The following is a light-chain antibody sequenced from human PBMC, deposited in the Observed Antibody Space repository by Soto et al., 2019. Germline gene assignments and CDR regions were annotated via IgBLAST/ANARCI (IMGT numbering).Light chain of an antibody. J-gene: IGKJ1*01. CDR1: QSISDY. Sequence: DIQMTQSPSTLSASVGDRVTITCRASQSISDYLAWYQHKPGKAPRLLIYRASTLQGGVPSRFSGSGSGTEFTLAISSLQPDDCATYYCQQYDNNWTFGQGTKVDIK. CDR2: RAS. CDR3: QQYDNNWT. V-gene: IGKV1-5*03.